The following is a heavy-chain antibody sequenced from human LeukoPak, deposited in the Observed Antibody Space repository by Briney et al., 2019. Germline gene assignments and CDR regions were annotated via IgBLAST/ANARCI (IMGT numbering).Heavy chain of an antibody. CDR1: GGSISSYY. J-gene: IGHJ4*02. Sequence: PSETLSLTCTVSGGSISSYYWSWIRQPPGKGLEWIGEINHSGSTNYNPSLKSRVTISVDTSKNQFSLKLSSVTAADTAVYYCARVGQLWFHYFDYWGQGTLVTVSS. V-gene: IGHV4-34*01. CDR2: INHSGST. D-gene: IGHD5-18*01. CDR3: ARVGQLWFHYFDY.